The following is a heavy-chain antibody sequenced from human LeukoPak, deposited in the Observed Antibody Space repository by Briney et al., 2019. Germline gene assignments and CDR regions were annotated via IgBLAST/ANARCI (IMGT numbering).Heavy chain of an antibody. CDR3: ARGMGSGSYSAAYYFDY. D-gene: IGHD3-22*01. J-gene: IGHJ4*02. CDR1: VYTFTIYD. CDR2: MNTNSGNT. Sequence: GASVTVSFTASVYTFTIYDFNWVRQATGQGLEWMGWMNTNSGNTGYAHKFQGRVTITSNTSISTAYMELSSLRSEDTAVYYCARGMGSGSYSAAYYFDYWGQGTLVTVSS. V-gene: IGHV1-8*01.